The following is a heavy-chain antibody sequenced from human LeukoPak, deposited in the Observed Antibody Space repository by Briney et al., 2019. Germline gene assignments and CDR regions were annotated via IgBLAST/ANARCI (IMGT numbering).Heavy chain of an antibody. Sequence: SETLSLTCTVSNYSISRTYHWGWIRQHPGKGLEWIGTVYHSGTTYYSPSLKSRVTISIHPSKNQFSLRLSSVTAADTAVYYCATMMYGSGNYYNSDYWGQGTLVTVSS. CDR2: VYHSGTT. J-gene: IGHJ4*02. V-gene: IGHV4-38-2*02. CDR1: NYSISRTYH. D-gene: IGHD3-10*01. CDR3: ATMMYGSGNYYNSDY.